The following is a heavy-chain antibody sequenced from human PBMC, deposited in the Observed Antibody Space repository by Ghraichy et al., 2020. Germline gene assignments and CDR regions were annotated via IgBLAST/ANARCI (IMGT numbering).Heavy chain of an antibody. V-gene: IGHV4-34*01. J-gene: IGHJ4*02. CDR2: INHSGST. CDR1: GGSFSGYY. D-gene: IGHD3-10*01. Sequence: SETLSLTCAVYGGSFSGYYWSWIRQPPGKGLEWIGEINHSGSTNYNPSLKSRVTISVDTSKNQFSLKLSSVTAADTAVYYCATLSERFGATEAGYWGQGTLVTVSS. CDR3: ATLSERFGATEAGY.